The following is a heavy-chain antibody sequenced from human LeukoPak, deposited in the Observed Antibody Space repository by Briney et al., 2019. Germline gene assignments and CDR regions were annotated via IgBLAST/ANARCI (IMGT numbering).Heavy chain of an antibody. J-gene: IGHJ4*02. CDR3: AAVIDY. CDR2: ISNSGSTK. Sequence: GGSLRLSCAASGFTFISYSMNWVRQAPGKGLEWISYISNSGSTKYYADSVKGRFTISRDNAKNSLYLQMNSLRAEDTAVYYCAAVIDYWGQGTLVTVSS. V-gene: IGHV3-48*04. CDR1: GFTFISYS.